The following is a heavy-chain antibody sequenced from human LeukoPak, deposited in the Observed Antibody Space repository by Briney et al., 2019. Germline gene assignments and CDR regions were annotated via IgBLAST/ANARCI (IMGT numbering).Heavy chain of an antibody. CDR1: GGSISTSSYF. J-gene: IGHJ3*02. Sequence: PSEILSLTCTVSGGSISTSSYFWGWIRQPPGKGLEWIGSIYYSGITFYNPSLKSRLTISVDTSKNQFSLKLTSVTAADTAVYYCARPLDTTFFNAFDIWGQGTMVTVSS. CDR2: IYYSGIT. V-gene: IGHV4-39*01. CDR3: ARPLDTTFFNAFDI. D-gene: IGHD2/OR15-2a*01.